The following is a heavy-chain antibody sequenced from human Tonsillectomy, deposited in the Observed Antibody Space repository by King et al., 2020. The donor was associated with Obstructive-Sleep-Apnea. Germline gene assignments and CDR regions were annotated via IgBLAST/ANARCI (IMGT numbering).Heavy chain of an antibody. J-gene: IGHJ5*02. Sequence: QLQESGPGLVKPSETLSLTCTVSGGSISSSSYYWGWIRQPPGKGLEWIGSIYYSGSTYYNPSLKSRVTISVDTSKNQFSLKLSSLTAADTAVYYCARHSTMVRGVYNWFDPWGQGTLVTVSS. CDR1: GGSISSSSYY. V-gene: IGHV4-39*01. CDR3: ARHSTMVRGVYNWFDP. CDR2: IYYSGST. D-gene: IGHD3-10*01.